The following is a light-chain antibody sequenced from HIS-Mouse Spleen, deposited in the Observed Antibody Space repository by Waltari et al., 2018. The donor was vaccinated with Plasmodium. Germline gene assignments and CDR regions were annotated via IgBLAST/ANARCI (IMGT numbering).Light chain of an antibody. Sequence: DIQMTQSPSTLSASVGDRVTITCRASQSISSWLAWYQQKPGKAPKLLIYKATSLESGVPSKFSGSGTGTEFTLTISSLQPDDFATYYCQQYKSYILYTFGQGTKLEIK. V-gene: IGKV1-5*03. CDR1: QSISSW. CDR3: QQYKSYILYT. CDR2: KAT. J-gene: IGKJ2*01.